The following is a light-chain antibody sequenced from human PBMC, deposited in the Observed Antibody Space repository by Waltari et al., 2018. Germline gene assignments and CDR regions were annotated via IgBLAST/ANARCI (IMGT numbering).Light chain of an antibody. J-gene: IGKJ1*01. CDR3: QQYNSLTWT. CDR2: KAS. Sequence: DIQMTQSPSTLSASVGDRVTITCRASQSISSWLAWYQQKPGKAPKLRIYKASSLESGVPSRFSGSGSGTEFTLTISSLQPDDFATYYCQQYNSLTWTFGQGTKVEIK. CDR1: QSISSW. V-gene: IGKV1-5*03.